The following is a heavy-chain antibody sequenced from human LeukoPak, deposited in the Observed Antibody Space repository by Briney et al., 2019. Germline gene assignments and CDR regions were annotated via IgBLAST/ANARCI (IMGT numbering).Heavy chain of an antibody. D-gene: IGHD4/OR15-4a*01. J-gene: IGHJ4*02. V-gene: IGHV4-39*01. CDR2: LYYTGST. CDR1: GGSVSNYRYY. Sequence: PSETLSLXCNVSGGSVSNYRYYWDWIRQPPGKGLEWIGSLYYTGSTYHNPSLGGRVATSVDTSKNQISLRLSSVTAADTAVYYCARHAGMTMASLFFDYWGQGTLVTVSS. CDR3: ARHAGMTMASLFFDY.